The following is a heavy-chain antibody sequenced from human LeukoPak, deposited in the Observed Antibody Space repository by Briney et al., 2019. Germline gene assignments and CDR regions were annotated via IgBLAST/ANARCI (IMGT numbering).Heavy chain of an antibody. D-gene: IGHD2-2*01. CDR1: GFTFSSYA. Sequence: GGSLRLSCAASGFTFSSYAMSWVRQAPGKGLEWVSAISGSGGSTYYADSVKGRFTTSRDNSKNTLYLQMNSLRAKDTAVYYCAKDPPRHCSSTSCSRFDPWGQGTLVAVSS. CDR2: ISGSGGST. CDR3: AKDPPRHCSSTSCSRFDP. V-gene: IGHV3-23*01. J-gene: IGHJ5*02.